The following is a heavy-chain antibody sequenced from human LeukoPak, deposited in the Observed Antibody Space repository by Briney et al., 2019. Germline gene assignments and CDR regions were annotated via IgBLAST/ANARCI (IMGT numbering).Heavy chain of an antibody. D-gene: IGHD5-24*01. V-gene: IGHV3-53*01. Sequence: PGGSLRLSCAASGFTVSSNYMSWVRQAPGKGLQRVSVIYSDGSTYYADSVRGRFTISRDNSKNTLYLQMNSLRTEDTAVYYCARGQEMATILGYFDYWGQGTLVTVSS. J-gene: IGHJ4*02. CDR1: GFTVSSNY. CDR2: IYSDGST. CDR3: ARGQEMATILGYFDY.